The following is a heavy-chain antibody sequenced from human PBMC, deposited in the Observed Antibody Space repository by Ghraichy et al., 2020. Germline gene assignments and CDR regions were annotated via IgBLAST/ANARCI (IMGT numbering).Heavy chain of an antibody. CDR3: ARDRGGRLFDS. D-gene: IGHD3-16*01. CDR2: IYHSGDI. Sequence: LTCTVSGGSISSGDYYWSWIRQPPGKGLEWIGYIYHSGDIYYNPSLKSRVTLSVDTSKNQFSLKLSSVTATDTAVYYCARDRGGRLFDSWGQGTLVTVSS. J-gene: IGHJ4*02. V-gene: IGHV4-30-4*01. CDR1: GGSISSGDYY.